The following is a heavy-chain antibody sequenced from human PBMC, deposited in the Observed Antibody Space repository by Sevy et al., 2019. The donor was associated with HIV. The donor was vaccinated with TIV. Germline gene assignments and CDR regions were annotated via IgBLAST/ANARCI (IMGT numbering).Heavy chain of an antibody. J-gene: IGHJ3*02. CDR2: ISYDGSNK. V-gene: IGHV3-30-3*01. Sequence: GGSLRLSCAASGFTFSSYAMHWVRQAPGKGLEWVAVISYDGSNKYYADSVKGRFTISRDNSKNTLYLQMNSLRAEDTAVYYCARDSLMVRGVTAGAFDIWGQWTMVTISS. CDR3: ARDSLMVRGVTAGAFDI. CDR1: GFTFSSYA. D-gene: IGHD3-10*01.